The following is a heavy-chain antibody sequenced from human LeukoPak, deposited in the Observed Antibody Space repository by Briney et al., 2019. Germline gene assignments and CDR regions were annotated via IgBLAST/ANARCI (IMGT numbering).Heavy chain of an antibody. D-gene: IGHD5-24*01. V-gene: IGHV3-33*01. CDR1: GFTFSSYG. Sequence: GGSLRLSCAASGFTFSSYGMHWVRQAPGKGLEWVAVIWYDGSNKYYADSVKGRFTISRDNSKNTLYLQMNSLRAEDTAVYYCARAKARRDGYNYGIDYWGQGTLVTVSS. CDR2: IWYDGSNK. J-gene: IGHJ4*02. CDR3: ARAKARRDGYNYGIDY.